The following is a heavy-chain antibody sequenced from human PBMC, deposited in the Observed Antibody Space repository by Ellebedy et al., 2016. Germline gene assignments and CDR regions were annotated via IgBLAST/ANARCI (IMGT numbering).Heavy chain of an antibody. CDR1: GFTFNNFF. Sequence: GESLKISXAASGFTFNNFFMSWVRQAPGKGLEWVSTISGDGGTTYYADSVKGRFTISRDNSKNTLYLQMNSLRVEDTAVYYCANIPVYSSVQFVDVWGQGTTVTVSS. V-gene: IGHV3-23*01. D-gene: IGHD2-2*02. CDR2: ISGDGGTT. CDR3: ANIPVYSSVQFVDV. J-gene: IGHJ6*02.